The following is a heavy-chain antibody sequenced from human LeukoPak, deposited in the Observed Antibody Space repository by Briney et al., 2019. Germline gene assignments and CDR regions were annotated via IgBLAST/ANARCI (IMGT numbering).Heavy chain of an antibody. J-gene: IGHJ5*02. V-gene: IGHV3-30*04. D-gene: IGHD7-27*01. CDR1: GFTFSSYA. CDR3: ARDVGT. CDR2: ISSDGSNK. Sequence: GGSLRLSCAASGFTFSSYAMHWVRQVPGKGLEWVAVISSDGSNKYYADSVKGRFTISRDNAKNTLYLQMSSLRAEDTAVYYCARDVGTWGQGTLVTVSS.